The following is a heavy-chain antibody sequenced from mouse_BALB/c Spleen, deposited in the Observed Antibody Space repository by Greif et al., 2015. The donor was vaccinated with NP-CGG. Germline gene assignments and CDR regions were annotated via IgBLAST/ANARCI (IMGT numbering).Heavy chain of an antibody. CDR2: IDPENGNT. CDR3: AYGNYFDY. CDR1: GFNIKDYY. J-gene: IGHJ2*01. D-gene: IGHD2-1*01. Sequence: VQLQQSGAELVMPGALVKLSCKASGFNIKDYYMHWVKQRPEQGLEWIGWIDPENGNTIYDPKFQGKASITADTSSNTAYLQLSSLTSEDTAVYYCAYGNYFDYWGQGTTLTVSS. V-gene: IGHV14-1*02.